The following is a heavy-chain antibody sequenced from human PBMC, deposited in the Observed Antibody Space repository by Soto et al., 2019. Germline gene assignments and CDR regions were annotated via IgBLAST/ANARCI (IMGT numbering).Heavy chain of an antibody. CDR3: AKEPFLVLVVTVKSRWFDP. V-gene: IGHV3-23*01. J-gene: IGHJ5*02. Sequence: EVQLLESGGGLVQPGGSLRLSCAASGFTFSSYAMSWVRQAQGKGLKWVSAISGSGGSTYYADSVKGRFTISRDNSKNALFLQVNGLRAEDTAVYYCAKEPFLVLVVTVKSRWFDPWGQG. CDR2: ISGSGGST. D-gene: IGHD2-8*02. CDR1: GFTFSSYA.